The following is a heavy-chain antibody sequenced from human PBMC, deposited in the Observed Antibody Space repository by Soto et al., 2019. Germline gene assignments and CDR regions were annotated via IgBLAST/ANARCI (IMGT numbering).Heavy chain of an antibody. Sequence: QVRLQESGPGLLKPSETLSLTCTVSGGSINTFYWCWVRQPAGKGLEWIARIFSSGSTSFNPSLESRVAMSVDTSKNHFSLNLSSVTAADMAVYYCAREGSYSAYNFAHGIQLWSFDFWGQGAMVTVSS. CDR2: IFSSGST. CDR3: AREGSYSAYNFAHGIQLWSFDF. V-gene: IGHV4-4*07. CDR1: GGSINTFY. D-gene: IGHD5-12*01. J-gene: IGHJ4*02.